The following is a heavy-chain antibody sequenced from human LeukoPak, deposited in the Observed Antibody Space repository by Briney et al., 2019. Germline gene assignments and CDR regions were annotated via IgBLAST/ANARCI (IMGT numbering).Heavy chain of an antibody. V-gene: IGHV1-8*01. CDR3: ATDGAVVPAATGFDY. D-gene: IGHD2-2*01. CDR2: MNPNSGNT. J-gene: IGHJ4*02. Sequence: ASVTVSCKASGYTFTSYDINWVRQATGQGLEWMGWMNPNSGNTGYAQKFQGRVTMTRNTSISTAYMELSSLRSEDTAVYYCATDGAVVPAATGFDYWGQGTLVTVSS. CDR1: GYTFTSYD.